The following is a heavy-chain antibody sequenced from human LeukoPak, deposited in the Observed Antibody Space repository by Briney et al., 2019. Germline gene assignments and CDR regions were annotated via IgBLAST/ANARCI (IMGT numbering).Heavy chain of an antibody. Sequence: GGSLRLSCAASGFTFSNYGIHWVRQAPGKGLEWVAVISYDATNKYYRDSVKGRFTISRDNSKNTLYLQMNSLRVEDTAVYYCARDQDVAAAGTWGSIDYWGQGTLVTVSS. CDR3: ARDQDVAAAGTWGSIDY. J-gene: IGHJ4*02. D-gene: IGHD6-13*01. CDR2: ISYDATNK. V-gene: IGHV3-30*03. CDR1: GFTFSNYG.